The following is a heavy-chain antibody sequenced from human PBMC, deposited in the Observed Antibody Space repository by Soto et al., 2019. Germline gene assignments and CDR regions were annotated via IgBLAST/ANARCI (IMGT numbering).Heavy chain of an antibody. CDR1: GGSFSSYA. CDR3: ARDPQGNEMATTLNDY. CDR2: IIPIFGTA. J-gene: IGHJ4*02. D-gene: IGHD5-12*01. V-gene: IGHV1-69*01. Sequence: QVQLVQSGAEVKKPGSSVKVSCKASGGSFSSYAISWVRQAPGQGLEWMGGIIPIFGTANYAQKFQGRVTITADESTSTDNMELSSLKSEDTAVYYCARDPQGNEMATTLNDYWGQGTLVTVSS.